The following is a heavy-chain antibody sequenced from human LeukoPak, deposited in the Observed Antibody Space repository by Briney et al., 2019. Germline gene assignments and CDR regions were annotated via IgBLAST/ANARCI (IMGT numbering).Heavy chain of an antibody. Sequence: GGSLRLSCAASGFTFSSYAMNWVRQAPGRGLEWVSTIRGSGGSKHYAESVEGRFTISRDNSKNTVYLQMNSLRAEDTAIYYCAKLTSASGAYGVDVWGQGTTVTVSS. CDR3: AKLTSASGAYGVDV. D-gene: IGHD3-10*01. CDR2: IRGSGGSK. J-gene: IGHJ6*02. V-gene: IGHV3-23*01. CDR1: GFTFSSYA.